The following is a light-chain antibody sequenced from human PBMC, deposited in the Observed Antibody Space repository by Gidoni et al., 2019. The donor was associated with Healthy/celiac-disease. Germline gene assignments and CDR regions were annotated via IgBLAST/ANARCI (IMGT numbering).Light chain of an antibody. CDR1: NIGIKS. J-gene: IGLJ3*02. V-gene: IGLV3-21*04. CDR2: YDS. Sequence: SYVLTQPPSVSVAPGKTARNTCGGNNIGIKSVHCYQQKPGQAPVLVIYYDSDRPSGIPERFSGSNSGNTATLTISRVEAVDEAYYYCQVWDSSSDHPVFGGGTKLTVL. CDR3: QVWDSSSDHPV.